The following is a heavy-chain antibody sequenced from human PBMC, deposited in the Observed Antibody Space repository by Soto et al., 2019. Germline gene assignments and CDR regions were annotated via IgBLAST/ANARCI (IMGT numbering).Heavy chain of an antibody. D-gene: IGHD2-2*01. J-gene: IGHJ6*02. CDR3: ARAVYCTTANCWDDFHYYNIDV. CDR2: IYTSGST. CDR1: GGSISSYY. Sequence: SETLSLTCTVSGGSISSYYWSWIRQPAGKGLEWIGRIYTSGSTNYNPSLKSRVTMSVDTSKNQFSLKLSSVTAADTAVYYCARAVYCTTANCWDDFHYYNIDVWGQGTAVT. V-gene: IGHV4-4*07.